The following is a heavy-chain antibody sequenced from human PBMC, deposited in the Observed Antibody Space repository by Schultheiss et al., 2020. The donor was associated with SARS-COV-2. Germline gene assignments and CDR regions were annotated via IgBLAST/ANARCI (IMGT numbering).Heavy chain of an antibody. V-gene: IGHV3-30*01. D-gene: IGHD7-27*01. Sequence: GESLKISCAASGFTFSSYAMHWVRQAPGKGLEWVAVISYDGSNKYYADSVKGRFTISRDNSKNTLYLQMNSLRAEDTAVYYCAKGYWGDAFDIWGQGTMVTVSS. CDR1: GFTFSSYA. CDR3: AKGYWGDAFDI. J-gene: IGHJ3*02. CDR2: ISYDGSNK.